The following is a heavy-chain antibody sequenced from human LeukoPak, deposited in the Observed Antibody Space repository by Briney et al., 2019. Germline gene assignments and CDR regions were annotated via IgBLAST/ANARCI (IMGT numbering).Heavy chain of an antibody. J-gene: IGHJ3*02. CDR3: VKGAAYHLGDAFDI. D-gene: IGHD2-15*01. CDR2: ISWNSGTI. Sequence: PGGSLRLSCAASGFTFDDYVMNWVRQAPGEGLEWVSGISWNSGTIGYADSVKGRFTISRDNAKNSLYLQMNSLRAEDTALYYCVKGAAYHLGDAFDIWGQGTMVTVSS. CDR1: GFTFDDYV. V-gene: IGHV3-9*01.